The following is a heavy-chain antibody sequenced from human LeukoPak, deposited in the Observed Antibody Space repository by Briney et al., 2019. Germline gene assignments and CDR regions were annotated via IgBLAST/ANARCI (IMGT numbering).Heavy chain of an antibody. CDR2: ISDGGSTT. Sequence: GGSLRLSCAASGFTFSSYWRHWVRQAPGKGLVWVSRISDGGSTTTYADSVKGRFTISRDNAKNTLYLQMNGLRAEDTAVYYCSRSAYYDGSGNYYDYWGQGTLVTVSS. D-gene: IGHD3-22*01. J-gene: IGHJ4*02. V-gene: IGHV3-74*01. CDR3: SRSAYYDGSGNYYDY. CDR1: GFTFSSYW.